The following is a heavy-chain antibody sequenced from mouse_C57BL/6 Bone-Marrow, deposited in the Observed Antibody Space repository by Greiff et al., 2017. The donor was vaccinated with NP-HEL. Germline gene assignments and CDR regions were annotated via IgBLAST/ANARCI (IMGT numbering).Heavy chain of an antibody. V-gene: IGHV1-52*01. J-gene: IGHJ1*03. CDR3: ARIYDGYYYWYFDV. CDR1: GYTFTSYW. CDR2: IDPSDSET. Sequence: QVQLKQPGAELVRPGSSVKLSCKASGYTFTSYWMHWVKQRPIQGLEWIGNIDPSDSETHYNQKFKDKATLTVDKSSSTAYMQLSSLTSEDSAVYYCARIYDGYYYWYFDVWGTGTTVTVSS. D-gene: IGHD2-3*01.